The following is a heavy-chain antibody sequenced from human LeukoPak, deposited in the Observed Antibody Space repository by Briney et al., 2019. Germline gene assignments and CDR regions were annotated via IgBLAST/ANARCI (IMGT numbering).Heavy chain of an antibody. J-gene: IGHJ3*02. CDR2: IYTSGST. CDR3: ARGLNNRKSGRRFDVFEI. CDR1: GGSISSYY. D-gene: IGHD3-3*01. Sequence: SETLSLTCTVSGGSISSYYWSWIRQPAGKGLEWIGRIYTSGSTNYNPSLKSRVTISADTSKNQFSLRLSSVTAADTAVYYCARGLNNRKSGRRFDVFEIWGQGTMVTVSS. V-gene: IGHV4-4*07.